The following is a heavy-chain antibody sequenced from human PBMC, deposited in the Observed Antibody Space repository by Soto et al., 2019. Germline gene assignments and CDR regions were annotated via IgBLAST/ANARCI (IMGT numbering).Heavy chain of an antibody. Sequence: QVHLVQSGAEVKKPGASVKVSCKASGYTFTSYGITWVRQAPGQGLEWMGWISAHNGNTDYAQKLQGRVIVTRDTSTSTACLELRSLISDVTAVYYCERGSYGDYWGQGALVTVSS. J-gene: IGHJ4*02. CDR2: ISAHNGNT. CDR1: GYTFTSYG. CDR3: ERGSYGDY. V-gene: IGHV1-18*01. D-gene: IGHD1-26*01.